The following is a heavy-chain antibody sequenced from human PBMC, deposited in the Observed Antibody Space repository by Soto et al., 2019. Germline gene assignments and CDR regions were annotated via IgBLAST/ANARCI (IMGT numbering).Heavy chain of an antibody. Sequence: QVQLVQSGAEVKRPGASVKVSCKASGYVFIGYCISWVRQAPVQGLEWMGWINPYNGNTNYAQDLQGRVTMTTDTSTRTVYMELRRLRSDDTAVYYCARCAGRPSVSDDYNVQWGQGTLVTVSS. V-gene: IGHV1-18*01. CDR2: INPYNGNT. D-gene: IGHD3-10*02. CDR3: ARCAGRPSVSDDYNVQ. J-gene: IGHJ4*02. CDR1: GYVFIGYC.